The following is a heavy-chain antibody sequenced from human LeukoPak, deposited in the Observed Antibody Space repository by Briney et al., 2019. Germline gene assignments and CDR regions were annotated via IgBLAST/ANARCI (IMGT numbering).Heavy chain of an antibody. CDR3: ARSPSGYYDSSGYSHPDAFDI. CDR2: IKQDGSEK. D-gene: IGHD3-22*01. V-gene: IGHV3-7*01. Sequence: PGGSLRLSCAASGFTFSSYWMNWVRQAPGKGLEWVSNIKQDGSEKYYVDSVKGRLTISRDNAKNSLYLQMHGLRAEDTAVYYCARSPSGYYDSSGYSHPDAFDIWGQGTMVTVSS. J-gene: IGHJ3*02. CDR1: GFTFSSYW.